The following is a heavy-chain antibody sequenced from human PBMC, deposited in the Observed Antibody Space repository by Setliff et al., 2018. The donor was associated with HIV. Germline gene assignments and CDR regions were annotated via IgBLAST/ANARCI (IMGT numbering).Heavy chain of an antibody. D-gene: IGHD6-19*01. J-gene: IGHJ3*02. V-gene: IGHV4-39*07. CDR2: IYHSGST. CDR3: ARRNSGWYDAFDI. CDR1: GGSISSSSYY. Sequence: PSETLSLTCTVSGGSISSSSYYWGWIRQPPGKGLQWIGSIYHSGSTYYNPSLKSRVTISVDTSKNQFSLKLSSVTAADTAAYHCARRNSGWYDAFDIWGQGTMVTVSS.